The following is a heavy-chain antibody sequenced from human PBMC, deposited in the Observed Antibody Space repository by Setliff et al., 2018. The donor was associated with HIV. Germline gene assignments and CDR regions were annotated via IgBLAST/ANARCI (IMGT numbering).Heavy chain of an antibody. CDR1: GFAFGGFA. V-gene: IGHV3-23*01. D-gene: IGHD2-21*01. Sequence: PGGSLRLSCASSGFAFGGFAMSWIRQAPGKALEWVSSITDDGLSTFYAGSVRGRFTVSRDNGKNAVYLQMNSLTAEDTALYYCVRDLARVIAHWGQGTLVTVSS. CDR3: VRDLARVIAH. J-gene: IGHJ4*02. CDR2: ITDDGLST.